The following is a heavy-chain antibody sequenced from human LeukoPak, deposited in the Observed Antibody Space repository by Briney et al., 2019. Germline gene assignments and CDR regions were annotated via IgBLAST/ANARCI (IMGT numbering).Heavy chain of an antibody. CDR3: ARDKMNYASDY. D-gene: IGHD1-7*01. J-gene: IGHJ4*02. Sequence: ASVKVSCKASGGTFSSYAISWVRQAPGQGLELMGRIIPIFGTANYAQKFQGRVTITTDESTSTAYMELSSLRSEDTAVYYCARDKMNYASDYWGQGTLVTVSS. CDR1: GGTFSSYA. CDR2: IIPIFGTA. V-gene: IGHV1-69*05.